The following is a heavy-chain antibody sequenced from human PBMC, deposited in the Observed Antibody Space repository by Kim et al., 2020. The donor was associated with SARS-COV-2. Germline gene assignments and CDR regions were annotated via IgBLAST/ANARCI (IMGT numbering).Heavy chain of an antibody. Sequence: SQKFQGRVTITRDTAASTAYMELSSLRSEDTAVYYCARDSMVRGIQPLDYWGQGTLVTVSS. D-gene: IGHD3-10*01. J-gene: IGHJ4*02. CDR3: ARDSMVRGIQPLDY. V-gene: IGHV1-3*01.